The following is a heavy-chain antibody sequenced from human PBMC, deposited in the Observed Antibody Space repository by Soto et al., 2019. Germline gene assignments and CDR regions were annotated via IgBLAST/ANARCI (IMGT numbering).Heavy chain of an antibody. J-gene: IGHJ4*02. Sequence: GGTLRLSCAASGFTFSTYSMNWVRQAPGKGLEWVSSISGSGNYTHYADFLRGRFTISRDNAKTSLYLQMNSLRAEDTAVYYCAREGINNYNEYYFDSWGQGTVVTVSS. CDR3: AREGINNYNEYYFDS. V-gene: IGHV3-21*01. D-gene: IGHD4-4*01. CDR1: GFTFSTYS. CDR2: ISGSGNYT.